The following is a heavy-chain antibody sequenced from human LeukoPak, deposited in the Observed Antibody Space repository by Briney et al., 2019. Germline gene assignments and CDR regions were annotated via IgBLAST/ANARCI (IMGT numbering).Heavy chain of an antibody. D-gene: IGHD5-12*01. V-gene: IGHV1-8*01. CDR1: GYTFTSYD. J-gene: IGHJ4*02. CDR3: ARAGYSGYDYDY. Sequence: ASVKVSCKASGYTFTSYDINWVRQATGQGLEWMRWMNPNSGNTGYAQKFQGRVTMTRNTSISTAYMELSSLRSEDTAVYYCARAGYSGYDYDYWGQGTLVTVSS. CDR2: MNPNSGNT.